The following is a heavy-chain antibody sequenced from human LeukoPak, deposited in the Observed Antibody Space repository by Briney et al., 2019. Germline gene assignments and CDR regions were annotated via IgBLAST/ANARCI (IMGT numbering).Heavy chain of an antibody. D-gene: IGHD4-11*01. CDR3: ARETTVITSAPYYYYYYMDV. Sequence: SVKVSCKASGGAFSSYAISWVRQAPGQGLERMGGIIPIFGTANYAQKFQGRVTITADESTSTAYMELSSLRSEDTAVYYCARETTVITSAPYYYYYYMDVWGKGTTVTVSS. J-gene: IGHJ6*03. V-gene: IGHV1-69*13. CDR1: GGAFSSYA. CDR2: IIPIFGTA.